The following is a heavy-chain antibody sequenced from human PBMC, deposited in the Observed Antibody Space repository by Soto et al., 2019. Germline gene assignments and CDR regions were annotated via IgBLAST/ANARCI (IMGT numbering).Heavy chain of an antibody. CDR2: ITGSGGST. CDR3: AKDSPPVVTIFGVVTPLDY. Sequence: GGSLRLSCAASGFTFSSYAMSWVRQAPGEGLEWVSAITGSGGSTYYADSVKGRFTISRDNSKNTLYLQMNSLRAEDTAVYYCAKDSPPVVTIFGVVTPLDYWGQGTLVTVSS. V-gene: IGHV3-23*01. CDR1: GFTFSSYA. J-gene: IGHJ4*02. D-gene: IGHD3-3*01.